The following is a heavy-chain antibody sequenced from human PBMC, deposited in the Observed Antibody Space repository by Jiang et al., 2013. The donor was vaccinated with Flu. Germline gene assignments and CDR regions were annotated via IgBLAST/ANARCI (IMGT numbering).Heavy chain of an antibody. J-gene: IGHJ4*02. Sequence: AFIRYDGSNKYYADSVKGRFTISRDNSKNTLYLQMNSLRAEDTAVYYCAKDKGSGGYLYYFDYWGQGTLVTVSS. CDR3: AKDKGSGGYLYYFDY. D-gene: IGHD2-15*01. V-gene: IGHV3-30*02. CDR2: IRYDGSNK.